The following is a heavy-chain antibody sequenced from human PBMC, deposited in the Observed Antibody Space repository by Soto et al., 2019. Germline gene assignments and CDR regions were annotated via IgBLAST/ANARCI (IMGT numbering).Heavy chain of an antibody. D-gene: IGHD6-13*01. CDR3: AREASQQLGSIDY. Sequence: SETLSLTCSVSGTSISYSYWIWRRQPPGKGLEWIGFVHYSGSTSYNPSLKSRVNISIDTSKNQFSLKLGSVTAADTAVYFCAREASQQLGSIDYWGQGTLVTVSS. CDR1: GTSISYSY. CDR2: VHYSGST. V-gene: IGHV4-59*01. J-gene: IGHJ4*02.